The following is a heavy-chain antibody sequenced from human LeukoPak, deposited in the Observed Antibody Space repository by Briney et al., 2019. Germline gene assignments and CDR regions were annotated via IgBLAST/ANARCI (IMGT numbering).Heavy chain of an antibody. J-gene: IGHJ4*02. CDR3: ARGPYSYDSSGCFDY. CDR2: IYTSGST. D-gene: IGHD3-22*01. V-gene: IGHV4-61*02. Sequence: SETLSLTCTVSGDSISSGNYYWSWIRQPAGKGLEWIGRIYTSGSTNYNPSLKSRVTISVDTPKNQFSLRLNSVTATDTAMYYCARGPYSYDSSGCFDYWGQGALVTVSS. CDR1: GDSISSGNYY.